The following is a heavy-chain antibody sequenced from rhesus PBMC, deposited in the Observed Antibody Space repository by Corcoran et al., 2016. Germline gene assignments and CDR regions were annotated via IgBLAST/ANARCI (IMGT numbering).Heavy chain of an antibody. CDR2: IYGNSAST. J-gene: IGHJ6*01. D-gene: IGHD1-26*01. V-gene: IGHV4-73*01. Sequence: QVQLQQWGEGLVKPSETLSLTCAVYGGSISGYYYWSWIRQPPGKGLERIGYIYGNSASTNYNPSLKNRVNISKDTSKNQFSLKLSSVTAADTAVYYCARVNWNYWLRGLDSWGQGVVVTVSS. CDR1: GGSISGYYY. CDR3: ARVNWNYWLRGLDS.